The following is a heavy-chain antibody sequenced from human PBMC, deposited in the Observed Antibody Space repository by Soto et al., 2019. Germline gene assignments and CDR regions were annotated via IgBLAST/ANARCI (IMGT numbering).Heavy chain of an antibody. J-gene: IGHJ6*01. Sequence: QVQLVQSGAEVKKPGASVKVSCKASGYTFTGYYMHWVRQAPGQGLEWMGWINPNSGGTNYAQKFQVWVTMTRDTSISTAYMELSTLRSDDTAVYYCAHSSGWYGYYCMDVWGQGTTVTVSS. CDR3: AHSSGWYGYYCMDV. D-gene: IGHD6-19*01. CDR1: GYTFTGYY. CDR2: INPNSGGT. V-gene: IGHV1-2*04.